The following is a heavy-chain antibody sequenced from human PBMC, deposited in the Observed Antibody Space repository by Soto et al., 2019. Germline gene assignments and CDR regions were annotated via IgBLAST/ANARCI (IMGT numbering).Heavy chain of an antibody. V-gene: IGHV4-30-2*05. CDR1: GGSISSGGYS. CDR2: IYHSGST. Sequence: SETLSLTCAVSGGSISSGGYSWSWIRQPPGKGLEWIGYIYHSGSTYYNPSLKSRVTISVDTSKNQFSLKLSSVTAADTALYYCAKGIRGGYPTYYYYGMDVWGQGTTVTVSS. D-gene: IGHD3-22*01. J-gene: IGHJ6*02. CDR3: AKGIRGGYPTYYYYGMDV.